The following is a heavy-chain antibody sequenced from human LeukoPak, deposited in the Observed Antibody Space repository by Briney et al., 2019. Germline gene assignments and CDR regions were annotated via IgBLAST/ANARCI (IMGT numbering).Heavy chain of an antibody. CDR3: AREFGYVYPHFDY. V-gene: IGHV1-69*13. D-gene: IGHD5-12*01. CDR1: GYTFTSYG. J-gene: IGHJ4*02. CDR2: IIPIFGTA. Sequence: GASVKVSCKASGYTFTSYGISWVRQAPGQGLEWMGGIIPIFGTANYAQKFQGRVTITADESTSTAYMELSSLRSEDTAVYYCAREFGYVYPHFDYWGQGTLVTVSS.